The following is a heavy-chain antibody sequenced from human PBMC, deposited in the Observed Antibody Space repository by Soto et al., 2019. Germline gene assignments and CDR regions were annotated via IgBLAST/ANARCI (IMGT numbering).Heavy chain of an antibody. J-gene: IGHJ4*02. CDR2: ISGSGGST. D-gene: IGHD3-22*01. Sequence: GGSLRLSCAASGFTFSSYAMSWVRQAPGKGLEWVSAISGSGGSTYYADSVKGRFTISRDNSKNTLYLQMNSLRAEDTAVYYCAKVVTMIVVAPYFDYWGQGTLVTVSS. CDR1: GFTFSSYA. V-gene: IGHV3-23*01. CDR3: AKVVTMIVVAPYFDY.